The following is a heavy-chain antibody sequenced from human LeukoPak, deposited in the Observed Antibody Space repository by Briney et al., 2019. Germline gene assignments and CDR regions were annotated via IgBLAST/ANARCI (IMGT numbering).Heavy chain of an antibody. CDR2: ISSSSTI. V-gene: IGHV3-48*02. CDR3: AREQRVDTAMASFDY. J-gene: IGHJ4*02. D-gene: IGHD5-18*01. CDR1: GFTFSSYR. Sequence: GGSLRLSCAASGFTFSSYRMTWVRQAPGKGLEWVSYISSSSTIYYADAVKGRFTISRDNAKNSLYLQMNSLRDEDTAVYYCAREQRVDTAMASFDYWGQGTLVTVSS.